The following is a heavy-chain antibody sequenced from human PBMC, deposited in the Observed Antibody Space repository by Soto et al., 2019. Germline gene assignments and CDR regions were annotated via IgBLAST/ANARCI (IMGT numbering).Heavy chain of an antibody. J-gene: IGHJ4*02. V-gene: IGHV3-53*01. CDR1: GFSVSSHH. CDR3: ARDGRDGFPLDY. CDR2: MYSGGTT. Sequence: WGSLLLSCASSGFSVSSHHMNWVRQAPGKGLEWVSVMYSGGTTYYPDPLKGRCTISRDNSKNMLYLQVDNLRADDTAVYYCARDGRDGFPLDYWGQGTLVTVSS. D-gene: IGHD1-1*01.